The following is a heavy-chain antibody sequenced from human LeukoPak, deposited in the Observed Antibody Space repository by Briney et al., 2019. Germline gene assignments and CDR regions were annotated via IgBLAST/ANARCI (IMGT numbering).Heavy chain of an antibody. CDR2: IIPIFGTA. V-gene: IGHV1-69*06. D-gene: IGHD5-18*01. CDR1: GGTFSSYA. CDR3: AIRTADSYGFDAFDI. Sequence: SVKVSCKASGGTFSSYAISWVRQAPGQGLEWMGGIIPIFGTANYAQKFQGRVTMTEDTSTDTAYMELSSLRSEDTAVYYCAIRTADSYGFDAFDIWGQGTMVTVSS. J-gene: IGHJ3*02.